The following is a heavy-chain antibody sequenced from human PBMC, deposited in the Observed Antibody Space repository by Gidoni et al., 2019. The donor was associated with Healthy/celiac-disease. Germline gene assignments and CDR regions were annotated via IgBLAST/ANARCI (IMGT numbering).Heavy chain of an antibody. Sequence: QVQLQESGPGLVKPSETLSLTCTVSGGSISSYYWSWIRQPPGKGLEWIGYIYYSGSTNYNPSLKSRVTISVDTSKNQFSLKLSSVTAADTAVYYCATAQGYSYGPLTLGLPYYYYYGMDVWGQGTTVTVSS. CDR3: ATAQGYSYGPLTLGLPYYYYYGMDV. CDR2: IYYSGST. V-gene: IGHV4-59*01. D-gene: IGHD5-18*01. CDR1: GGSISSYY. J-gene: IGHJ6*02.